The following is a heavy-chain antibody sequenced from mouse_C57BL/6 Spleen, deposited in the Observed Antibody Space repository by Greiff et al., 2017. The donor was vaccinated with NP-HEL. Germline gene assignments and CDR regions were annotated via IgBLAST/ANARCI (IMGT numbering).Heavy chain of an antibody. Sequence: QVHVKQSGAELVKPGASVKISCKASGYTFTDYYINWVKQRPGQGLEGIGKIGPGSGSTYYNEKFKGKATLTADKSSSTAYMQLSSLTSEDSAVYFCARGGAMDYWGKGTSVTVCS. CDR1: GYTFTDYY. CDR2: IGPGSGST. V-gene: IGHV1-77*01. CDR3: ARGGAMDY. J-gene: IGHJ4*01.